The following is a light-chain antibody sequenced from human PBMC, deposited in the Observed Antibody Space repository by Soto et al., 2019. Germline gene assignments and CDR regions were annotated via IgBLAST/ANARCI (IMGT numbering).Light chain of an antibody. Sequence: EIVLTQSPGTLSLSPGARATLSCRASQSVTSSFIAWFQQKPGQPPRLLIYTASSRAPGIPDRFTASGSGTDFTLTISRLEPEDFAVYYCQYHTDWPPYTFGQGTTLEI. J-gene: IGKJ2*01. CDR2: TAS. V-gene: IGKV3D-20*02. CDR3: QYHTDWPPYT. CDR1: QSVTSSF.